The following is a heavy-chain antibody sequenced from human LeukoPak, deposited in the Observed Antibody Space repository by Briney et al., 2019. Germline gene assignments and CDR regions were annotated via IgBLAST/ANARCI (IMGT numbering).Heavy chain of an antibody. CDR2: IYPGDSDT. CDR3: ARCIGGTACSIDF. CDR1: GYSFASYW. V-gene: IGHV5-51*01. J-gene: IGHJ4*02. D-gene: IGHD2-2*01. Sequence: GESLKISCKGSGYSFASYWIAWVRQMPGKGLEWMGIIYPGDSDTRYSPSFKGQVTISVDKSINTAYLQWNSLKASETAMYYCARCIGGTACSIDFWGRGTLVTVSS.